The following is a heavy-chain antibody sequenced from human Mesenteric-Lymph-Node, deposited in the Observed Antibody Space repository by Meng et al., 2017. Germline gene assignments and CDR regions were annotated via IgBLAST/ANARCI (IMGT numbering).Heavy chain of an antibody. V-gene: IGHV3-9*01. CDR2: IRWISGSI. J-gene: IGHJ5*02. D-gene: IGHD3-10*01. CDR1: GFTFDDYA. CDR3: AKDMSGWYGEGLDL. Sequence: SLNISCAASGFTFDDYAMHWVRQAPGKGLEWVSVIRWISGSIYYADSVTGRFTTSRDNAKNSLHLQMNSLRTQATAVDDCAKDMSGWYGEGLDLWGQGTLVTVSS.